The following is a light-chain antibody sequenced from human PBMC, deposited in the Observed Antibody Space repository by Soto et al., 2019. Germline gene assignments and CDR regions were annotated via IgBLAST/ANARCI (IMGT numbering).Light chain of an antibody. CDR3: TSYTSASTLV. CDR1: SDDIGANNY. CDR2: EAA. J-gene: IGLJ2*01. Sequence: QSALTQPASVSGSPGQSITISCTGTSDDIGANNYVSWYQHHPGKAPKILIYEAANRPSGISHRFSGSKSGNTADLTISGLQAEDEADYFCTSYTSASTLVFGGGTKLTVL. V-gene: IGLV2-14*01.